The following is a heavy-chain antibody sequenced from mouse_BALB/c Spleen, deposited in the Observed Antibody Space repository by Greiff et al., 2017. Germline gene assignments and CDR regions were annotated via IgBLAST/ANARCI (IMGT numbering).Heavy chain of an antibody. D-gene: IGHD2-10*01. CDR1: GYTFTSYW. CDR3: ARPYAY. V-gene: IGHV1S81*02. Sequence: QVQLKQPGAELVKPGASVKLSCKASGYTFTSYWMHWVKQRPGQGLEWIGEINPSNGRTNYNEKFKSKATLTVDKSSSTAYMQLSSLTSEDSAVYYCARPYAYWGQGTLVTVSA. J-gene: IGHJ3*01. CDR2: INPSNGRT.